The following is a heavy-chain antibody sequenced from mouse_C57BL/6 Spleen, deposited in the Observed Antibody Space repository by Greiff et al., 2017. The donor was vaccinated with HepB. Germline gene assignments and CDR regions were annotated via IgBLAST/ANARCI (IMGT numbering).Heavy chain of an antibody. J-gene: IGHJ2*01. V-gene: IGHV14-4*01. CDR1: GFNIKDDY. CDR2: IDPENGDT. CDR3: TTSLPQDY. Sequence: EVQLQESGAELVRPGASVKLSCTASGFNIKDDYMHWVKQRPEQGLEWIGWIDPENGDTEYASKFQGKATITADTSSNTAYLQLSSLTSEYTAVYYCTTSLPQDYWGQGTTLTVSS. D-gene: IGHD1-2*01.